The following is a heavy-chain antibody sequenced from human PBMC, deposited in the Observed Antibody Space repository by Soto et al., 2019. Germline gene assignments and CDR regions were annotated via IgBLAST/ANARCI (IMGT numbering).Heavy chain of an antibody. V-gene: IGHV6-1*01. CDR1: VDSVSSNSAA. CDR2: TYYRSKWYN. Sequence: SQTLSLTRAISVDSVSSNSAAWNWIRQSPSRGLEWLGRTYYRSKWYNDYAVSVKSRITINPDTSKNQFSLQLNSVTPEDTAVYYCARDGLVGATTVRGAFDIWGQGTMVTVSS. CDR3: ARDGLVGATTVRGAFDI. J-gene: IGHJ3*02. D-gene: IGHD1-26*01.